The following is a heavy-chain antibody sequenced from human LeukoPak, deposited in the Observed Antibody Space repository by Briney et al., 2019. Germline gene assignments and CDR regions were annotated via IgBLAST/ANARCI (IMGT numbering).Heavy chain of an antibody. V-gene: IGHV1-8*03. J-gene: IGHJ4*02. Sequence: ASVKVSCKASGYTFTAYYIHWVRQAPGQGLEWMGWMNPNSGNTAYAQKFQGRVTITRNTSISTAYMELSSLRSEDTAIYYCAREDYYDSGSSDYWGQGTLVTVSS. CDR2: MNPNSGNT. CDR3: AREDYYDSGSSDY. D-gene: IGHD3-22*01. CDR1: GYTFTAYY.